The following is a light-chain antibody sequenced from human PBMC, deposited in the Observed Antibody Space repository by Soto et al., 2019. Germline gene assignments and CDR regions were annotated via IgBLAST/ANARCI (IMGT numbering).Light chain of an antibody. CDR1: EGINIY. V-gene: IGKV1-16*01. CDR3: QQTRSYPST. Sequence: DIQMTQSPPSLSASVGDRVTIICRASEGINIYLAWFQQKPGKAPKSLIYGATSLQRGVPSRFSGRGSGTDFTLTIYSLQAGDFATYYCQQTRSYPSTFGGGTKVDIK. CDR2: GAT. J-gene: IGKJ4*01.